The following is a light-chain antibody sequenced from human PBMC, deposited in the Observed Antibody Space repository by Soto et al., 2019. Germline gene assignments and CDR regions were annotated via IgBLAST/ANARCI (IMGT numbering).Light chain of an antibody. V-gene: IGLV3-1*01. Sequence: SYELTQPPSMSVSPGQTATIACSGDKLGDKYVCWYQQKSGESPILVIYQDTKRPSGIPERFSGSNSGRTATLTISGTQSIDEADYYCQAWDGGTVVFGGGTKVTVL. CDR3: QAWDGGTVV. CDR1: KLGDKY. J-gene: IGLJ2*01. CDR2: QDT.